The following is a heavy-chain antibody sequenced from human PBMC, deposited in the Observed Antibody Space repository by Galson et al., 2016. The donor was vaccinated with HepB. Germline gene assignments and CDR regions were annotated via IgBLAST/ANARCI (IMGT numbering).Heavy chain of an antibody. CDR2: INSISSVM. J-gene: IGHJ4*02. CDR1: GFTFSGYN. V-gene: IGHV3-48*01. CDR3: ARERGRRFDY. Sequence: SLRLSCAASGFTFSGYNMNWVRQAPGKGLEWVSHINSISSVMYYADSVKGRFTISRDNAKNSMFLQMNSLGAEDTAVYYCARERGRRFDYGGQGTLVTVSS. D-gene: IGHD3-10*01.